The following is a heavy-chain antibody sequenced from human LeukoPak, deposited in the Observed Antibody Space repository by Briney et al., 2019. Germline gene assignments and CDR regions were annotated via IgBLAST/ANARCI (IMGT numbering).Heavy chain of an antibody. CDR2: ISSSSSYM. CDR3: AREWVAPHYFDY. J-gene: IGHJ4*02. V-gene: IGHV3-21*01. Sequence: PGGSLRLSCAASGFTFSSYSMNWVRQAPGKGLEWVSSISSSSSYMYYADSVKGRFTISRDNAKNSLYLQMNSLRAEDTAVYYCAREWVAPHYFDYWGQGTLVTVSS. CDR1: GFTFSSYS. D-gene: IGHD5-12*01.